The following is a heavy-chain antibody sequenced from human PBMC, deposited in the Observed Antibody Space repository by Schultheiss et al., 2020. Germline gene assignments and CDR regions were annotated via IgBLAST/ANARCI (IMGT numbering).Heavy chain of an antibody. CDR2: ISSSGSTT. J-gene: IGHJ4*02. V-gene: IGHV3-48*04. CDR1: GFTFSSYA. Sequence: GGSLRLSCAASGFTFSSYALSWVRQAPGKGLEWVLYISSSGSTTNYADSVKGRFTISRDNAKNSLYLQMNSLRAEYTAVYYCARVGEIVAAGTVDYWGQGTLVTVSA. D-gene: IGHD6-13*01. CDR3: ARVGEIVAAGTVDY.